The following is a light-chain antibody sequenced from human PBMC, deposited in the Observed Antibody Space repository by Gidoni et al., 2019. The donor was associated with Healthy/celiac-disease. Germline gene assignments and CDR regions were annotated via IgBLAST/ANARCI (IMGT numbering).Light chain of an antibody. CDR1: SSNIGAGYD. CDR3: QSYDSSLSGSV. J-gene: IGLJ2*01. CDR2: GNS. V-gene: IGLV1-40*01. Sequence: QSVLTQPPSVSVAPGQTVTISCTGSSSNIGAGYDVHWYQQLPGTAPKLLTYGNSNRPSGVPDRFSGSKSGTSASLAITGLQAEDEADYYCQSYDSSLSGSVFGGGTKLTVL.